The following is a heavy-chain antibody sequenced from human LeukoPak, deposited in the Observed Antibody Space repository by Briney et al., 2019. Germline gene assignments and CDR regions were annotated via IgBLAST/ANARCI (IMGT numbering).Heavy chain of an antibody. CDR2: INPDGTAK. CDR1: GFTFSDYW. D-gene: IGHD6-19*01. V-gene: IGHV3-74*01. J-gene: IGHJ4*02. CDR3: ARALAGRGCIDY. Sequence: GGSLRLSCAVSGFTFSDYWFHWVRQTPGKGPEWVSRINPDGTAKAYADSVKGRFTISRDNTKSTLYLQMNALRAEDTAMYYRARALAGRGCIDYWGQGNLVTVSS.